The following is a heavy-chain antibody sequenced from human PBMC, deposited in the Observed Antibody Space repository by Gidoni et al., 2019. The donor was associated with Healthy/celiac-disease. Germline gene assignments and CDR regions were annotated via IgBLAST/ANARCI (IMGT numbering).Heavy chain of an antibody. D-gene: IGHD2-15*01. V-gene: IGHV3-9*01. Sequence: EVQLVESGGGLVQPGRSLRLSCAASGFTFDDYAMHWVRQATGKGLEWVSGISWNSGSIGYADSVKGRFTISRDNAKNSLYLQMNSLRAEDTALYYCAKDILENPCGWGSGGSCYSTWEGAFDIWGQGTMVTVSS. CDR1: GFTFDDYA. CDR2: ISWNSGSI. J-gene: IGHJ3*02. CDR3: AKDILENPCGWGSGGSCYSTWEGAFDI.